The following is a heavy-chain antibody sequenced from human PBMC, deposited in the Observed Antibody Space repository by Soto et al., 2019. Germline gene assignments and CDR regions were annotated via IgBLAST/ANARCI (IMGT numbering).Heavy chain of an antibody. CDR2: IYYGGST. V-gene: IGHV4-39*07. D-gene: IGHD2-2*01. CDR3: ARENCSSTSCFDNWFDP. CDR1: GGSISSSSYY. Sequence: PSETLSLTCTVSGGSISSSSYYWGWIRQPPGKGLEWIGSIYYGGSTYYNPSLKSRVTISADTSKNQFYLKLSIVSAADTAVYYCARENCSSTSCFDNWFDPWGQGTLVTVSS. J-gene: IGHJ5*02.